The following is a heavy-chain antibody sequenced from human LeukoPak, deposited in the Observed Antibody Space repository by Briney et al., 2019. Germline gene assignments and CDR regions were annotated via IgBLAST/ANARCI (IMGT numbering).Heavy chain of an antibody. CDR3: ARDYCSGTSCHSTGY. J-gene: IGHJ4*02. CDR1: GITFSSNW. V-gene: IGHV3-74*01. D-gene: IGHD2-15*01. CDR2: INGDGSVT. Sequence: PGGSLRLSCAASGITFSSNWMHWVRQAPGKGLVWVSRINGDGSVTNYADSVKGRFTISRDNAKNTLYLQMNSLRPEDTAVYYCARDYCSGTSCHSTGYWGQGSLVIVSS.